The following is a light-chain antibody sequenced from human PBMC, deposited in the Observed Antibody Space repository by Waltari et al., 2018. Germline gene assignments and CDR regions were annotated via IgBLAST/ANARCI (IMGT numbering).Light chain of an antibody. V-gene: IGLV3-21*02. J-gene: IGLJ3*02. Sequence: SSVLTQAPSVSVAPGQPDTVTRGGDNIGGRSVHWYQQRPGRAPVLVVYLDSDRPSGIPDRFSGSKSGNAATLTISRVEAGDEADYYCHVWDGKTVMFGGGTKLTVL. CDR3: HVWDGKTVM. CDR2: LDS. CDR1: NIGGRS.